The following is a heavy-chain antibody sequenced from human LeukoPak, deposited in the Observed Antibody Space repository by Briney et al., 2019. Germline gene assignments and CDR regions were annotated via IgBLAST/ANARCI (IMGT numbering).Heavy chain of an antibody. CDR3: AKDQAPRAARVIYFDY. CDR2: ISDGGVRT. Sequence: AGGSLRLSCAASGFTFSSYAMGWVRQAPGKGLEWVSGISDGGVRTYYADSVKGRFSISRDNSKNTLFLHMDSLRVEDTAVYYCAKDQAPRAARVIYFDYWGQGNLVTVSS. J-gene: IGHJ4*02. V-gene: IGHV3-23*01. D-gene: IGHD2-15*01. CDR1: GFTFSSYA.